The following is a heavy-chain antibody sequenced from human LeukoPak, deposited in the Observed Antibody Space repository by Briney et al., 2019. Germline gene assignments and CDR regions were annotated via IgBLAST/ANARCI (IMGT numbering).Heavy chain of an antibody. V-gene: IGHV3-64D*09. J-gene: IGHJ4*02. D-gene: IGHD3/OR15-3a*01. CDR3: VTLGLASPSDY. CDR1: GFTFSTYA. Sequence: SGGSLRLSCSASGFTFSTYATHWVRQAPGKGLEYVSAISSNGGSTYYADSVRGRFTISRDNSKKTLYLQMSSLRTEDTAVYYCVTLGLASPSDYWGQGTLVTVSS. CDR2: ISSNGGST.